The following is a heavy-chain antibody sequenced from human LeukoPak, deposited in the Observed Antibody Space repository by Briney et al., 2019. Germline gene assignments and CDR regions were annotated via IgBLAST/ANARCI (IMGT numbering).Heavy chain of an antibody. Sequence: PGRSLRLSCTASGFTFGDYAMSWVRQAPGKGLGWVGFIRSKAYGGTTEYAASVKGRFTISRDDSKSIAYLQMNSLKTEDTAVYYCTRAAAEVSDYWGQGTLVTVSS. V-gene: IGHV3-49*04. J-gene: IGHJ4*02. CDR3: TRAAAEVSDY. CDR2: IRSKAYGGTT. CDR1: GFTFGDYA. D-gene: IGHD6-13*01.